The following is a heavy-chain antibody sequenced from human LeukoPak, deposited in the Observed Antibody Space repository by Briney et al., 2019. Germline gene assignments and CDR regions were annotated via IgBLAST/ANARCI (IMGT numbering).Heavy chain of an antibody. CDR1: GDSVSSNGAA. D-gene: IGHD4-23*01. CDR3: ARDGRDGGNSFDY. Sequence: SQTLSLTCAISGDSVSSNGAAWNWIRQSPPRGLEWLGRTYYRSKWYSDYAVSVKSRITINPDTSKNQFSLQLNSVTPEDTAVYYCARDGRDGGNSFDYWGLGTLVTVSS. J-gene: IGHJ4*02. CDR2: TYYRSKWYS. V-gene: IGHV6-1*01.